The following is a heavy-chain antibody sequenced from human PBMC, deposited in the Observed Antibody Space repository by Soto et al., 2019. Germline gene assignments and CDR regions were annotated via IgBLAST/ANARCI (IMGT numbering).Heavy chain of an antibody. D-gene: IGHD2-15*01. CDR3: ASWWVVLYYYYGMDV. J-gene: IGHJ6*02. CDR2: IYYSGST. V-gene: IGHV4-39*01. Sequence: SETLSLTCTVSGGSIRRRSYYRGWKRPPPGKGLEWIGSIYYSGSTYYNPSLKRRITISVDTSKNQFSLKLSSVTAADTAVYYCASWWVVLYYYYGMDVWGQGTTVTVSS. CDR1: GGSIRRRSYY.